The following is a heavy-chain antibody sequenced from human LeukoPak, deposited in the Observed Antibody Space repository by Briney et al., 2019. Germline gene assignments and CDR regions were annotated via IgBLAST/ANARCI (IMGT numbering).Heavy chain of an antibody. Sequence: SETLSLTCTVSGGSISSSSYYWGWIRQPPGKGLEWIGSIYYSGSTYYNPSLKSRVTISVDTSKNQFSLKLSSVTAADTAVYYCARGNDLHCTNGVCYTRSYYYYYYMDVWGKGTMDTVSS. D-gene: IGHD2-8*01. V-gene: IGHV4-39*07. CDR2: IYYSGST. CDR3: ARGNDLHCTNGVCYTRSYYYYYYMDV. CDR1: GGSISSSSYY. J-gene: IGHJ6*03.